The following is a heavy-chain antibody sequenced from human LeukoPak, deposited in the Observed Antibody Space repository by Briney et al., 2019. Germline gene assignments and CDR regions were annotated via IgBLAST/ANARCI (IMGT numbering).Heavy chain of an antibody. D-gene: IGHD3-3*01. CDR2: IYTSGST. CDR1: GGSISSYY. V-gene: IGHV4-4*07. Sequence: PSETLSLTCTVSGGSISSYYWSWIRQPAGKGLEWIGRIYTSGSTNYNPSLKSRVTMSVDTSKNQFSLKLSSVTAADTAVYYCARAYYDFWSGYHTMYNWFDPWGQGTLVTVSS. CDR3: ARAYYDFWSGYHTMYNWFDP. J-gene: IGHJ5*02.